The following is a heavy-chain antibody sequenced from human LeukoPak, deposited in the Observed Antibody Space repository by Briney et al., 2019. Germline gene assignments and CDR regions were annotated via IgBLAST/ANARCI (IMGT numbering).Heavy chain of an antibody. CDR2: IRYDGSNT. Sequence: GGSLRLSCAASGFIFSSYGMHWVRQAPGKGLEWVASIRYDGSNTYYADSVKGRFTISRDNSKNTLYLQMNSLRGEDTAVYYCAKDRSYQGNYYYMDVWGKGTTVTISS. D-gene: IGHD1-26*01. J-gene: IGHJ6*03. V-gene: IGHV3-30*02. CDR3: AKDRSYQGNYYYMDV. CDR1: GFIFSSYG.